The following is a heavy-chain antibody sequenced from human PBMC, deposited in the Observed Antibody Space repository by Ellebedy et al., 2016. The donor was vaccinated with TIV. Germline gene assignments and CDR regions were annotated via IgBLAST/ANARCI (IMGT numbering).Heavy chain of an antibody. CDR1: GFTFSSYA. Sequence: GESLKISCVASGFTFSSYAMSWVRQAPGKGLEWVSIISANGGTTYYADSVKGRFTISRDNSKNTLFLQMSSLRAEDTAVYFCARRSTDFAFDSWGQGTLVTVSS. D-gene: IGHD3/OR15-3a*01. V-gene: IGHV3-23*01. J-gene: IGHJ4*02. CDR3: ARRSTDFAFDS. CDR2: ISANGGTT.